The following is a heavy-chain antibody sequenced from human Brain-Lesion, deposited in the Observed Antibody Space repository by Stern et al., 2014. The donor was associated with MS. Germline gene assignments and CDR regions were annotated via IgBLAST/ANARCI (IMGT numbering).Heavy chain of an antibody. D-gene: IGHD3/OR15-3a*01. CDR2: IGRNNNYI. V-gene: IGHV3-21*01. Sequence: EDQLVESGGGLVKPGGSLRLSCAASGFTFSIYTMNWVRQAPGKGLEWVSSIGRNNNYIYYADSVKGRFTISRDNAKNSLYLQMNSLRAEDTAVYYCARDLDQDIMGLFRDDDYHYFMDVWGQGTTVTVSS. J-gene: IGHJ6*02. CDR3: ARDLDQDIMGLFRDDDYHYFMDV. CDR1: GFTFSIYT.